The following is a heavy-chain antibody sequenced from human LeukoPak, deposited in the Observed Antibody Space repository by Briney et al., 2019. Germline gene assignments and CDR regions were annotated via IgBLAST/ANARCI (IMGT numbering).Heavy chain of an antibody. CDR3: ARINSGSYFDY. CDR2: VWHDGSIR. CDR1: GFNFKNYI. J-gene: IGHJ4*02. V-gene: IGHV3-33*01. D-gene: IGHD6-25*01. Sequence: GGSLRLSCEASGFNFKNYIMHWVRQAPGKGLEWVAAVWHDGSIRYYRDSVKGRFTISRDNAKHTLLLQMNSLTAEDTAVYYCARINSGSYFDYWGQGTLVTVSS.